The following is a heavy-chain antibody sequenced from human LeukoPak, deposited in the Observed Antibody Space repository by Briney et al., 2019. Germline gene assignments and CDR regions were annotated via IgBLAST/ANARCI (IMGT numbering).Heavy chain of an antibody. CDR1: GFTFSSYG. CDR3: ARVPVAGTFPIGYMDV. CDR2: IRYDGSNK. V-gene: IGHV3-30*02. Sequence: GGSLRLSCAASGFTFSSYGVHWVRQAPGKGLGWVAFIRYDGSNKYYADSVKGRFTLSRDNSKNTLYLQMNSLRAEDTAVYYCARVPVAGTFPIGYMDVWGKGTTVTVSS. J-gene: IGHJ6*03. D-gene: IGHD6-19*01.